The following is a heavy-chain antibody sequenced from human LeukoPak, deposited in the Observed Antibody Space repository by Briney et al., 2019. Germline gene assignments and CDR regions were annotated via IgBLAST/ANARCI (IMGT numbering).Heavy chain of an antibody. CDR3: ATGYLVTAGLMDV. CDR2: FDPEDGKT. J-gene: IGHJ6*02. CDR1: GYTPTELS. V-gene: IGHV1-24*01. D-gene: IGHD6-13*01. Sequence: ASVKVSCKVSGYTPTELSMFWVRQAPGKGLEWMRSFDPEDGKTVYAQKFQGRVTMTEDTSTDTAYMELSSLRSEDTAVYYCATGYLVTAGLMDVWGQGTTVTVSS.